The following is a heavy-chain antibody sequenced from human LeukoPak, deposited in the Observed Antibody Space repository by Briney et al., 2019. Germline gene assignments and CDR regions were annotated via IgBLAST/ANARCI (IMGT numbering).Heavy chain of an antibody. CDR2: INHSGST. CDR1: GGSFSSYY. Sequence: SETLSLTCAVYGGSFSSYYWSWIRQPPGKGLEWIGEINHSGSTNYNPSLKSRVTISVDTSKNQFSLELSSVTAADTAVYYCATMLGSGSVSYLFDYWGQGTLVTVSS. J-gene: IGHJ4*02. CDR3: ATMLGSGSVSYLFDY. V-gene: IGHV4-34*01. D-gene: IGHD1-26*01.